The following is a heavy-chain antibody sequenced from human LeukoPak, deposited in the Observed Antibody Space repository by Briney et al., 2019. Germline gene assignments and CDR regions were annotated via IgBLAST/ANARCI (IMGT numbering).Heavy chain of an antibody. Sequence: ASVKVSCKASGYTFTSYGISWVRQAPGQGLEWMGWISAYNGNTNYAQKLQGRVTMTTDTSTITLYMELSNLRSEDTSVYYCARIDYSNAFDIWGQGTMVTVSS. CDR2: ISAYNGNT. D-gene: IGHD4-11*01. CDR1: GYTFTSYG. J-gene: IGHJ3*02. V-gene: IGHV1-18*01. CDR3: ARIDYSNAFDI.